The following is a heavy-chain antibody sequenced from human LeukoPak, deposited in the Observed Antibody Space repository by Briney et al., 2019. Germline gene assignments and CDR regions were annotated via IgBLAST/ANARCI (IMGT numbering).Heavy chain of an antibody. J-gene: IGHJ4*02. D-gene: IGHD5-18*01. CDR3: VEGNTGYY. CDR1: GYTFTGYH. V-gene: IGHV1-2*02. CDR2: INPNNGDT. Sequence: GASVKVSCKASGYTFTGYHMHWVRQAPGQGLEWMGWINPNNGDTNYAQKFQDRVTMTRDTSISTAYMELSRLRSDDTAVYYCVEGNTGYYWGQGTLVTVSS.